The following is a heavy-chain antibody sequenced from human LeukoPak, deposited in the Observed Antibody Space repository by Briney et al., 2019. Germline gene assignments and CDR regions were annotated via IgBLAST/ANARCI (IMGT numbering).Heavy chain of an antibody. Sequence: KPSETLSLTCTVSGGSISSGSYYWSWIRQPAGKGLEWIGRIYTSGSTNYNPSLKSRVTISVDTSKNQFSLKLSSVTAADTAVYYCARSCLIVDIVATIRARLGGNAFDIWGQGTMVTVSS. D-gene: IGHD5-12*01. V-gene: IGHV4-61*02. CDR3: ARSCLIVDIVATIRARLGGNAFDI. CDR2: IYTSGST. CDR1: GGSISSGSYY. J-gene: IGHJ3*02.